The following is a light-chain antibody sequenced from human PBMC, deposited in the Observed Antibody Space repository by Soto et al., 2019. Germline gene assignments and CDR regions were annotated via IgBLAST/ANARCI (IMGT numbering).Light chain of an antibody. CDR3: QPYDNWPFT. CDR2: GAS. CDR1: QRVASN. V-gene: IGKV3-15*01. J-gene: IGKJ3*01. Sequence: EIVMTQSPATLSVSPGERATLSCRASQRVASNLAWYQQKPGQAPRLLIHGASTRATGIPARFSGSGSGTEFTLTISSLQSEDFAVYYCQPYDNWPFTFGPGTKVDIK.